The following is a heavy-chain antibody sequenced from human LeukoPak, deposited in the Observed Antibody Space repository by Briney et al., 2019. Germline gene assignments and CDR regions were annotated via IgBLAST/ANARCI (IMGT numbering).Heavy chain of an antibody. CDR3: AKVEGYYDSSGYRTRAVDY. CDR2: ISGNGGST. V-gene: IGHV3-23*01. J-gene: IGHJ4*02. CDR1: GFTFSSYA. Sequence: PGGSLRLSCAASGFTFSSYAMSWVRQAPGKGLEWVSAISGNGGSTYYADSVKGRFTISRDNSKNTLYLQMNSLRAEDTAVYYCAKVEGYYDSSGYRTRAVDYWGQGTLVTVSS. D-gene: IGHD3-22*01.